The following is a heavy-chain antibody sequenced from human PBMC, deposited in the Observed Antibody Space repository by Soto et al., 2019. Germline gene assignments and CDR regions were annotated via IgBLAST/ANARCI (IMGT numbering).Heavy chain of an antibody. CDR2: VYHSGTT. CDR1: GYFISNGYH. V-gene: IGHV4-38-2*01. D-gene: IGHD5-18*01. CDR3: AKRNYRGNIYAYDY. Sequence: SETLSLTCAVSGYFISNGYHWGWIRQSPGKGLEWIGSVYHSGTTYYNPSLRRRVTVSVDTSKNQFSLRLNSVTTADTAVYYCAKRNYRGNIYAYDYWGQGTLVTVSS. J-gene: IGHJ4*02.